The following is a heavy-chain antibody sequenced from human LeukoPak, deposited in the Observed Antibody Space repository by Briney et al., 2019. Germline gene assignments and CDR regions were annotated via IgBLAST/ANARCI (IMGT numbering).Heavy chain of an antibody. Sequence: SETLSLTCTVSGGSISSYYWSWIRQPPGKGLEWIGYIYYSGSTNYNPSLKSRVTISVDTSKNQFSLKLSSVTAADTAVYYCARAKRWLQFGAFDIWGQGTMVTVSS. V-gene: IGHV4-59*12. J-gene: IGHJ3*02. CDR1: GGSISSYY. CDR2: IYYSGST. D-gene: IGHD5-24*01. CDR3: ARAKRWLQFGAFDI.